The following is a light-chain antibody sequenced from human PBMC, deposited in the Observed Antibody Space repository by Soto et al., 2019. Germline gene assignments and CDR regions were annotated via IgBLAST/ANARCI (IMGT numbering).Light chain of an antibody. CDR3: AAWDDSLNGHV. V-gene: IGLV1-44*01. CDR2: TTN. CDR1: SSSIGTSS. Sequence: QSVLTQPHSASGTPGQRFTISCSGSSSSIGTSSVHWFQQLPGTAPKLLISTTNQRPSGVPERFSGSKSGTSASLAISGLQSEDEADEYCAAWDDSLNGHVFGTGTKVTVL. J-gene: IGLJ1*01.